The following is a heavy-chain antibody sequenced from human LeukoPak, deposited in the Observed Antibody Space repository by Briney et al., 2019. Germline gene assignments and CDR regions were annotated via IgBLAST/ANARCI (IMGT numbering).Heavy chain of an antibody. J-gene: IGHJ4*02. CDR3: AKDASNVVAATAVDS. Sequence: PGGSLRLSCAASGFTFSSYGMHWVRQVPGKGLEWVAFLRYGGTNKDYADSVKGRFTISRDNSKNTVDLEMNSLRAEDTAVYYCAKDASNVVAATAVDSWGQGILVTVSS. V-gene: IGHV3-30*02. D-gene: IGHD2-15*01. CDR2: LRYGGTNK. CDR1: GFTFSSYG.